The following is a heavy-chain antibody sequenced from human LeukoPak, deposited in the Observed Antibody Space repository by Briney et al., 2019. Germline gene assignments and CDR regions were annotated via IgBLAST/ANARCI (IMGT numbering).Heavy chain of an antibody. CDR3: ARAPRAGAWDMITFGGVIVHGDAFDF. CDR1: GGSLISTTYY. D-gene: IGHD3-16*02. V-gene: IGHV4-39*07. Sequence: SETLSLTCAVSGGSLISTTYYWGWIRQPPGKGLEWIGSIYYSGSTYYNPSLKSRVTVSVDMSKNQFSLQLSSVTAADTAVYYCARAPRAGAWDMITFGGVIVHGDAFDFWGQGTMVTVSS. J-gene: IGHJ3*01. CDR2: IYYSGST.